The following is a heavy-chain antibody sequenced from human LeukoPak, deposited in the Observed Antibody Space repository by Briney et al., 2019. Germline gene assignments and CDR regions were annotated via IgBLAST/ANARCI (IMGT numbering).Heavy chain of an antibody. CDR3: AKDIMRWSFDS. CDR1: GFTFSRSA. Sequence: PGGSLRLSCAASGFTFSRSAMAWVRQAPVKGLEWVAGIGSDDNTHYAESVRGRFTISRDISKNTVSLQMSSLRAEDTAVYYCAKDIMRWSFDSWGQGILVTVSS. CDR2: IGSDDNT. V-gene: IGHV3-23*01. J-gene: IGHJ4*02. D-gene: IGHD2-21*01.